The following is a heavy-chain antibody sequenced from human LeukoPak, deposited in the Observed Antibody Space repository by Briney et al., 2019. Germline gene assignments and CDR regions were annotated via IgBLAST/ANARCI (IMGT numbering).Heavy chain of an antibody. CDR2: IKEDGSER. J-gene: IGHJ5*02. D-gene: IGHD4-17*01. CDR3: ARARDYGDYVNWFDP. CDR1: GFTFHYW. V-gene: IGHV3-7*02. Sequence: GGSLRLSCAVSGFTFHYWMAWVRQAPGKGLEWVANIKEDGSERHCADSVRDRFTIYRDNAKSSLFLQMNSLRAEDTAVYYCARARDYGDYVNWFDPWGQGTLVTVSS.